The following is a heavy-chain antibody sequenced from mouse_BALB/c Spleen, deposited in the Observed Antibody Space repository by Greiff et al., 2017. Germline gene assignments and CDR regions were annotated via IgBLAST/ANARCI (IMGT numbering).Heavy chain of an antibody. Sequence: QVQLQQSGAELAKPGASVKMSCKASGYTFTSYWMHWVKQRPGQGLEWIGYINPSTGYTEYNQKFKDKATLTADKSSSTAYMQLSSLTSEDSAVYYCARPMMVTTYGYWGQGTTLTVSS. CDR3: ARPMMVTTYGY. CDR2: INPSTGYT. J-gene: IGHJ2*01. V-gene: IGHV1-7*01. CDR1: GYTFTSYW. D-gene: IGHD2-3*01.